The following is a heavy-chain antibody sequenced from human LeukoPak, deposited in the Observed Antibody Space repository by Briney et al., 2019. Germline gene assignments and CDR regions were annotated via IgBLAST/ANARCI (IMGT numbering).Heavy chain of an antibody. Sequence: GGSLRLSCAASGFTFRSYGMSWVRQAPGKGLEWVSGISWNSGSIGYADSVKGRFTISRDNAKNSLYLQMNSLRAEDMALYYCAKGGGGTNYYYMDVWGKGTTVTVSS. CDR3: AKGGGGTNYYYMDV. CDR1: GFTFRSYG. D-gene: IGHD1-1*01. V-gene: IGHV3-9*03. J-gene: IGHJ6*03. CDR2: ISWNSGSI.